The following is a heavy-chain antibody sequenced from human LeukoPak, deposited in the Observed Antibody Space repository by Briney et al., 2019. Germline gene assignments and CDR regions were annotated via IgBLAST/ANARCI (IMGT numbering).Heavy chain of an antibody. CDR3: ARASGVQWLVPPWFDP. V-gene: IGHV3-21*01. CDR2: ISSSSSYI. Sequence: PGGSLRLSCAASGFTFSDYSMTWVRQAPGKGLEWVSYISSSSSYIYYADSVKGRFTISRDNAKNSLYLQMNSLRVEDTAVYYCARASGVQWLVPPWFDPWGQGTLVTVSS. J-gene: IGHJ5*02. CDR1: GFTFSDYS. D-gene: IGHD6-19*01.